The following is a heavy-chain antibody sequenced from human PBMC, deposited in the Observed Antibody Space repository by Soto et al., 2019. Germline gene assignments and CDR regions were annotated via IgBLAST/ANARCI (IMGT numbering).Heavy chain of an antibody. CDR3: AREDCSSTSCYRPNWFDP. CDR2: IIPILGIA. Sequence: SVKVSCKASGGTFSSYTISWVRQAPGQGLEWMGRIIPILGIANYAQKFQGRVTITADKSTSTAYMELSSLRSEDTAVYYCAREDCSSTSCYRPNWFDPWGQGTLVXVSS. J-gene: IGHJ5*02. CDR1: GGTFSSYT. D-gene: IGHD2-2*01. V-gene: IGHV1-69*04.